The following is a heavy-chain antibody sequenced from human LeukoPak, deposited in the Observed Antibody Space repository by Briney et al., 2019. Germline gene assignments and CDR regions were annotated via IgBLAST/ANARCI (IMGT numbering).Heavy chain of an antibody. V-gene: IGHV3-30*18. CDR3: AKVPSDGEEDYFDY. J-gene: IGHJ4*02. CDR1: GFTFSSYW. D-gene: IGHD4-17*01. Sequence: GGSLRLSCAASGFTFSSYWMSWVRQAPGKGLEWVAVISYDGSNKYYADSVKGRFTISRDNSKNTLYLQMNSLRAEDTAVYYCAKVPSDGEEDYFDYWGQGTLVTVSS. CDR2: ISYDGSNK.